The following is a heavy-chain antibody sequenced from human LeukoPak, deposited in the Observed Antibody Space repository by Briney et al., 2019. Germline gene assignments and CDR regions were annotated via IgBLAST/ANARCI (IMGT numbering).Heavy chain of an antibody. CDR2: ISWDGGST. CDR3: AKDQQYCSGGSCYPNYYYYGMDV. CDR1: GFTFSSYT. D-gene: IGHD2-15*01. V-gene: IGHV3-43*01. J-gene: IGHJ6*02. Sequence: GGSLRLSCAASGFTFSSYTMHWVRQAPGKGLEWVSLISWDGGSTYYADSVKGRFTISRDNSKNSLYLQMNSLRTEDTALYYCAKDQQYCSGGSCYPNYYYYGMDVWGQGTTVTVSS.